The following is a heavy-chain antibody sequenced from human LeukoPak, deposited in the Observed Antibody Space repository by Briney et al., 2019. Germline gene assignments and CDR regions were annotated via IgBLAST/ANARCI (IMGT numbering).Heavy chain of an antibody. V-gene: IGHV3-7*01. Sequence: GGSLRLSCAASGFTFSTYWMTWVRQAPGKGLEWVANIKQDGSEKYYVDSVKGRFTISRDNAKTSLYLQMNSLRAEDTAVYYCARPHPNYYGSGSNLDWGQGTLVTVSS. CDR2: IKQDGSEK. CDR3: ARPHPNYYGSGSNLD. D-gene: IGHD3-10*01. J-gene: IGHJ4*02. CDR1: GFTFSTYW.